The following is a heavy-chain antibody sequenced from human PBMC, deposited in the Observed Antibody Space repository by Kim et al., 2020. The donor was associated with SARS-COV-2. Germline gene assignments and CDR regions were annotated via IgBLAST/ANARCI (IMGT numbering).Heavy chain of an antibody. Sequence: SETLSLTCIVSGGSISSSSYYWDWIRQPPGKGLEWIGSIYYSGSTYYNPSLKSRVTISVDTSKNQFSLKLSSVTAADTAVYYCAGNIVVVPAALHWFDP. CDR1: GGSISSSSYY. D-gene: IGHD2-2*01. CDR3: AGNIVVVPAALHWFDP. J-gene: IGHJ5*02. V-gene: IGHV4-39*01. CDR2: IYYSGST.